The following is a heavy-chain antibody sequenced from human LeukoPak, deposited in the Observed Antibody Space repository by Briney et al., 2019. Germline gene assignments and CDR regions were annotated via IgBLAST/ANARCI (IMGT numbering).Heavy chain of an antibody. Sequence: GRSLRLSCAASGFTFSSYAMHWVRQAPGKGLEWVAVISYDGSNKYYADSVKGRFTISRDNSKNTLCLQVNSLRADDTAVYYCAKSGLAAAGQRGYFDYWGQGTLVTVSS. D-gene: IGHD6-13*01. V-gene: IGHV3-30-3*02. CDR3: AKSGLAAAGQRGYFDY. J-gene: IGHJ4*02. CDR1: GFTFSSYA. CDR2: ISYDGSNK.